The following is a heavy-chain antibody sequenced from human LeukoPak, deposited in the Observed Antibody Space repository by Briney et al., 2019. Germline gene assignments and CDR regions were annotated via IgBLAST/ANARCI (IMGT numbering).Heavy chain of an antibody. Sequence: GASVKVSCKASGGTFSSYAISWVRQAPGQGLEWMGIINPSGGSTSYAQKFQGRVTMTRDMSTSTVYMELSSLRSEDTAVYYCARVYGGNPRGYYFDYWGQGTLVTVSS. CDR3: ARVYGGNPRGYYFDY. CDR1: GGTFSSYA. D-gene: IGHD4-23*01. CDR2: INPSGGST. J-gene: IGHJ4*02. V-gene: IGHV1-46*01.